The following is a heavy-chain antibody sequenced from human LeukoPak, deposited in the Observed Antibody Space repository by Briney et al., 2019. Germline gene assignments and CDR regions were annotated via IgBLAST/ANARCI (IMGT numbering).Heavy chain of an antibody. D-gene: IGHD1-26*01. CDR1: GYTFTKYG. Sequence: ASVKVSCKASGYTFTKYGVTWVRQAPGQRLEWMGWINPNSGGTDYAQKFQGWVTMTRDTSISTAYMELSRLRSDDTAVYYCARADWGEYSGSLHVWGQGTTVTVSS. J-gene: IGHJ6*02. V-gene: IGHV1-2*04. CDR3: ARADWGEYSGSLHV. CDR2: INPNSGGT.